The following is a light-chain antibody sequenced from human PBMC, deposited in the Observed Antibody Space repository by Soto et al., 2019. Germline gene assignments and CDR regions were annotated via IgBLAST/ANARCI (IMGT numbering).Light chain of an antibody. J-gene: IGKJ2*01. CDR3: QQYGSSRYT. V-gene: IGKV3-20*01. Sequence: EIVLTQSPGTLSLSPGERATLSCRASQSVSSSYLAWYQQKPGQAPRLLIYGASSRATGIPDRFSGSGSGTDFILTISRLEPEDFAVYYCQQYGSSRYTCGQGTKLEIK. CDR1: QSVSSSY. CDR2: GAS.